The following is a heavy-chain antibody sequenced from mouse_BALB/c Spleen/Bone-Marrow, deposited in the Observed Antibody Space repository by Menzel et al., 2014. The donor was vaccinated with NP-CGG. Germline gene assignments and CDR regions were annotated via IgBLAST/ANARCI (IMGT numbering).Heavy chain of an antibody. CDR3: TRSGGYYFDY. Sequence: QVQLQQSGAELVRPGASVKLSCKASGYTFTSYWINWVKQRPGQGLEWIGNIYPSDSYTNYNQKFKDKATLTVGKSSSTAYMQLSSPTSGDSAVYYCTRSGGYYFDYWGQGTTLTVSS. V-gene: IGHV1-69*02. CDR1: GYTFTSYW. J-gene: IGHJ2*01. CDR2: IYPSDSYT.